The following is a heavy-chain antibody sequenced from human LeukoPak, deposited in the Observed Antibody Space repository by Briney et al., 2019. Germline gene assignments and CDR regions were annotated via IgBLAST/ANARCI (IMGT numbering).Heavy chain of an antibody. D-gene: IGHD6-6*01. CDR1: GSGFTSYW. CDR3: AGSSSSAVDAFDI. V-gene: IGHV5-51*01. CDR2: IYPGDSDT. J-gene: IGHJ3*02. Sequence: GESLQISCKGSGSGFTSYWIGWVRQMPGKGLEWMGIIYPGDSDTRYSPSFQGQVTISADKSISTAYLQWSSLKASDTAMYYCAGSSSSAVDAFDIWGQGTMVTVSS.